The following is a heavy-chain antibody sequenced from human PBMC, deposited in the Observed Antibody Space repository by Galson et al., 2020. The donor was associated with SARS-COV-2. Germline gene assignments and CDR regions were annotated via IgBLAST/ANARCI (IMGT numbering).Heavy chain of an antibody. V-gene: IGHV3-23*01. CDR2: P. CDR3: AKDPGYSYGTYFDY. Sequence: PFFADPVKGRFTISRDNSRNTLSLQMTSLRADDTALYYCAKDPGYSYGTYFDYWGQGTLVTVSS. D-gene: IGHD5-18*01. J-gene: IGHJ4*02.